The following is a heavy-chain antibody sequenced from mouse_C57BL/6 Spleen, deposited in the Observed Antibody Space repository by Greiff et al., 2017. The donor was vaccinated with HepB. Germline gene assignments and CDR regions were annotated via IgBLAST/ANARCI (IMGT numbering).Heavy chain of an antibody. Sequence: VQLKQPGAELVKPGASVKMSCKASGYTFTSYWITWVKQRPGQGLEWIGDIYPGSGSTNYNEKFKSKATLTVDTSSSTAYMQLSSLTSEDSAVYYCARGAFDYYGSSYPDWFAYWGQGTLVTVSA. CDR2: IYPGSGST. CDR1: GYTFTSYW. V-gene: IGHV1-55*01. CDR3: ARGAFDYYGSSYPDWFAY. J-gene: IGHJ3*01. D-gene: IGHD1-1*01.